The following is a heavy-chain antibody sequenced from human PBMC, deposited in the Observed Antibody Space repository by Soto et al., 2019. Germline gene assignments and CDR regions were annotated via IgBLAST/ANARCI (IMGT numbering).Heavy chain of an antibody. Sequence: GESLKISCKGSGCSFTSYWISWVRQMPGKGLEWMGRIDPSDSYTNYSPSFQGHVTISADKSISTAYLQWSSLKASDTAIYYCARLYSTSFDCWGQGTLVTVSS. V-gene: IGHV5-10-1*01. CDR2: IDPSDSYT. J-gene: IGHJ5*01. CDR1: GCSFTSYW. D-gene: IGHD6-6*01. CDR3: ARLYSTSFDC.